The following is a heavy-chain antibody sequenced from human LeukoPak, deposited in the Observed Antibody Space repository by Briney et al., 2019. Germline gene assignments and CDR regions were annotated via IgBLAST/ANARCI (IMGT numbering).Heavy chain of an antibody. CDR1: GGTFSSYA. D-gene: IGHD4-11*01. Sequence: ASVKVSCKASGGTFSSYAISWVRQAPGQGLEWMGGIIPIFGTANYAQKFQGRVTITADESTSTAYVELSSLRSEDTAVYYCARGVTTRGYFDYWGQGTLVTVSS. CDR3: ARGVTTRGYFDY. J-gene: IGHJ4*02. CDR2: IIPIFGTA. V-gene: IGHV1-69*13.